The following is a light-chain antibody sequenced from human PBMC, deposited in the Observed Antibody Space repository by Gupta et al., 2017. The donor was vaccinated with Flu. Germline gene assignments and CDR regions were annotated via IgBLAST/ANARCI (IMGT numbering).Light chain of an antibody. Sequence: VLPQSPGTLSLSPGERATLSCRASQSVSSSYLAWYQQKPGQAPRLLIYGASSRATGIPDRFSGSGSGTDFTLTISRLEPEDFAVYYCQQYVSSPRTFGEGTKVEIK. CDR2: GAS. CDR1: QSVSSSY. CDR3: QQYVSSPRT. V-gene: IGKV3-20*01. J-gene: IGKJ4*02.